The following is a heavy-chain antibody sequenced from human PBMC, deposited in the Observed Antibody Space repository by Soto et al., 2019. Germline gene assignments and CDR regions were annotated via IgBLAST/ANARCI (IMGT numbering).Heavy chain of an antibody. V-gene: IGHV3-30*03. CDR1: GFTFSSYG. CDR2: ISYDGSNK. J-gene: IGHJ4*02. CDR3: ARESEDLTSNFDY. Sequence: GGSLRLSCAASGFTFSSYGMHWVRQAPGKGLEWVAVISYDGSNKYYADSVKGRFTISRDNSKNTLYLEMNSLRAEDTAVYYCARESEDLTSNFDYWGQGTLVTVSS.